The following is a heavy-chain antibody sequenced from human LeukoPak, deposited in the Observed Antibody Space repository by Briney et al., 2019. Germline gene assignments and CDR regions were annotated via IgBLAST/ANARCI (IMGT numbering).Heavy chain of an antibody. Sequence: ASVKVSCKASGYTFTSYYMHWVRQAPGQGLEWMGIINPSGGSTSYAQKFQGRVTMTRDTSTSTVYMELSSLRSEDTAVNYCARDQSIAAAGTPYYYYDMDVWGQGTTVTVSS. D-gene: IGHD6-13*01. CDR3: ARDQSIAAAGTPYYYYDMDV. CDR1: GYTFTSYY. CDR2: INPSGGST. J-gene: IGHJ6*02. V-gene: IGHV1-46*01.